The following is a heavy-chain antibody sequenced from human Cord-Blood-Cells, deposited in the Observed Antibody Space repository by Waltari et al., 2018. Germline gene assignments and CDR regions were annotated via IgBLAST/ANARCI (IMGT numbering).Heavy chain of an antibody. CDR1: GGTFSSYA. CDR3: ASHNWGLRHDAFDI. V-gene: IGHV1-69*01. D-gene: IGHD7-27*01. Sequence: QVPLVQSGAEVKKPGSSVKVSCKASGGTFSSYAISWVRQAPGQGLEWMGGLNPIFGTANYAQKSQGRVTSTADESTRTAYMELSSMRSEDTAVYYCASHNWGLRHDAFDIWGQGTMVTVSS. CDR2: LNPIFGTA. J-gene: IGHJ3*02.